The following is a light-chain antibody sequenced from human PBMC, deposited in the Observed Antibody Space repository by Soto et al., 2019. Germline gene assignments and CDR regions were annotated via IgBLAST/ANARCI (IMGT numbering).Light chain of an antibody. J-gene: IGKJ2*01. CDR1: QDISRY. CDR2: YGS. V-gene: IGKV1-17*03. Sequence: DIQMTQSPSAMSASVGDRVTITCRASQDISRYLVWFQQKPGKAPKRLIYYGSNFPSVVPSRFSGSGSGTEFSLTISSLQPEDFATYYCLHHNSFPPYTFGQGTKLEIK. CDR3: LHHNSFPPYT.